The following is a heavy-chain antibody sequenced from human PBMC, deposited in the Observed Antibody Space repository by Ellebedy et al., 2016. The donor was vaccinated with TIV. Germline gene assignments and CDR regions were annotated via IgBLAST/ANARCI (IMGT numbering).Heavy chain of an antibody. D-gene: IGHD1-1*01. CDR3: GRAREPGPSAYYYYGMDV. Sequence: GESLKISCAGSGFTLSDYYMSWVRQAPGKGLEWVSYISRSGANIYYADSVKGRFTVARDNAKDSLYLQMNNLRGDDTAVYYCGRAREPGPSAYYYYGMDVWGQGTTVTVSS. CDR2: ISRSGANI. J-gene: IGHJ6*02. V-gene: IGHV3-11*01. CDR1: GFTLSDYY.